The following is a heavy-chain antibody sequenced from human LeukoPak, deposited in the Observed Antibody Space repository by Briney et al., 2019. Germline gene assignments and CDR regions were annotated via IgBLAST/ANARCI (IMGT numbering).Heavy chain of an antibody. CDR1: GFTVSSNY. CDR3: ARYSRVRGVIGAYYYYMDV. J-gene: IGHJ6*03. Sequence: GGSLRLSCAASGFTVSSNYMSWVRQAPGKGLEWVSVIYSGGSTYYADSVKGRFTISRDNSKNTLYLQMNSLRAEDTAVYYCARYSRVRGVIGAYYYYMDVWGKGTTVTISS. V-gene: IGHV3-66*01. CDR2: IYSGGST. D-gene: IGHD3-10*01.